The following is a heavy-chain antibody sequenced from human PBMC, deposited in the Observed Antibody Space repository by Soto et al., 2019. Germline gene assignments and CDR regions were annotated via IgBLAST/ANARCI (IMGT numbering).Heavy chain of an antibody. CDR1: GDSISSYY. V-gene: IGHV4-59*01. D-gene: IGHD2-21*02. J-gene: IGHJ6*02. CDR2: MYNTGST. Sequence: SETLSLTCSVSGDSISSYYWSWIRQPPGKGLERIGYMYNTGSTIYNPSLKSRVTISVDTSKNQFSLKLISVTAADTAVYYCARDLWGYCGADCYPLDVWGQGTTVTVS. CDR3: ARDLWGYCGADCYPLDV.